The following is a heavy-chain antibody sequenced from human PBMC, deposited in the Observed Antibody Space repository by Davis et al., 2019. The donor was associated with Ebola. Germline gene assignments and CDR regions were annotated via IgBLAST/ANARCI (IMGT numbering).Heavy chain of an antibody. Sequence: GGSLRLSCAASGFTFSSYGMHWFRQIPGKGLEYVSSITNDGGKTYYADSVKGRFTISRDNSGNTLYLQMSSLRVQDTAVYYCVKGGSYDSSSVWGQGTLVAVSA. D-gene: IGHD3-22*01. CDR3: VKGGSYDSSSV. V-gene: IGHV3-64D*06. J-gene: IGHJ4*02. CDR1: GFTFSSYG. CDR2: ITNDGGKT.